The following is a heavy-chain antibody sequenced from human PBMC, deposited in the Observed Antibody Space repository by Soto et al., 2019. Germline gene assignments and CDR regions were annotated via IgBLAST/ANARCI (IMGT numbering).Heavy chain of an antibody. V-gene: IGHV4-34*01. CDR1: GGFVSSGNYY. CDR2: MSHSGGT. D-gene: IGHD1-1*01. Sequence: QEQLQQWGAGLLKPSETLSLTCAVYGGFVSSGNYYWSWIRQPPGKGLEWIGEMSHSGGTHFNPSLKRRVTISVDTSKNQFSLKMSSVTAADTALYYCARVELGTATTVVDAFDIWGPGTMVTVSS. CDR3: ARVELGTATTVVDAFDI. J-gene: IGHJ3*02.